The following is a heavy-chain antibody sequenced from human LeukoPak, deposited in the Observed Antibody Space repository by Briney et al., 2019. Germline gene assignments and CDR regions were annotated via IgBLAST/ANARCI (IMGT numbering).Heavy chain of an antibody. CDR3: AREDPRTKVPEGMDV. V-gene: IGHV4-59*01. D-gene: IGHD4/OR15-4a*01. CDR2: IYYSGTT. J-gene: IGHJ6*02. CDR1: GGSISHYY. Sequence: SETLSLTCTVSGGSISHYYWSWIRQPPGKGLEWIGYIYYSGTTNYNPSLKSRVTITVDTSKNQFSLKLNSVTAADTAVYYCAREDPRTKVPEGMDVWGQGTTVTVSS.